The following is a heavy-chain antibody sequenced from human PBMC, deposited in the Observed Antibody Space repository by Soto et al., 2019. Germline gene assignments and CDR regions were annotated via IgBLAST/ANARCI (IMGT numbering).Heavy chain of an antibody. V-gene: IGHV3-64*01. J-gene: IGHJ6*02. CDR2: ITSNGGNT. CDR3: ARPIPFGYGMDV. D-gene: IGHD2-21*01. CDR1: GFTFSSYA. Sequence: EVQLVESGGGLVQPGGSLRLSCAASGFTFSSYAMHWVRQAPGKGLEYVSAITSNGGNTDYASSVKGRFTISRDNSKNTLYLQMGSLRAEDMAVYYCARPIPFGYGMDVWGQGTTVTVSS.